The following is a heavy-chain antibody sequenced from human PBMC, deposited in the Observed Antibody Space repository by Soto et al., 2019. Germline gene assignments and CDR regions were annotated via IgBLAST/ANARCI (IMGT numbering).Heavy chain of an antibody. D-gene: IGHD2-15*01. Sequence: PSETLSLTCTVSGGSISSYYWSWIRQPPGKGLEWIGYIYYSGSTNYNPSLKSRVTISVDTSKNQFSLKLSSVTAADTAVYYCAREPVILKPCSGGSCYSSYFDYWGQGTLVTVSS. CDR1: GGSISSYY. CDR2: IYYSGST. J-gene: IGHJ4*02. V-gene: IGHV4-59*01. CDR3: AREPVILKPCSGGSCYSSYFDY.